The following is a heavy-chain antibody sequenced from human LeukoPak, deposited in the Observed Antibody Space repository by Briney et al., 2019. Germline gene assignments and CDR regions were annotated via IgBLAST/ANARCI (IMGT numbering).Heavy chain of an antibody. CDR2: ISYDGSNT. Sequence: GTSLRLSCAASGFMFSSYRMHWVRQTPGKGLEWVAVISYDGSNTYYAASVRARFTVFRDDSKNTLYLQMNRLRPEDTAVYYCARGESFYYDTKTMGDFDYWGQGMLVTVSS. CDR3: ARGESFYYDTKTMGDFDY. J-gene: IGHJ4*02. D-gene: IGHD3-22*01. V-gene: IGHV3-30*03. CDR1: GFMFSSYR.